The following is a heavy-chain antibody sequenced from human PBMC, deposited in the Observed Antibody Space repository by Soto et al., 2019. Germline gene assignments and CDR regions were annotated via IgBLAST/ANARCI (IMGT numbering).Heavy chain of an antibody. Sequence: EVQLVESGGGLVQPGGSLRLSCAASGFNFSSYDMHWVRQATGKGLEWVSVMGTAGDTFYTGSVKGRFTISRENGKNSLYLQMNSLRAGDTAVYYCARAGQGASCSGGSCYLGASDIWGQGTMVTVSS. J-gene: IGHJ3*02. CDR1: GFNFSSYD. CDR2: MGTAGDT. V-gene: IGHV3-13*01. CDR3: ARAGQGASCSGGSCYLGASDI. D-gene: IGHD2-15*01.